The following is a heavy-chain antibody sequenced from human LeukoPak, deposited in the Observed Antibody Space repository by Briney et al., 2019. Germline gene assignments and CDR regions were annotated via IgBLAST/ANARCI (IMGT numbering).Heavy chain of an antibody. D-gene: IGHD1-26*01. J-gene: IGHJ4*02. CDR2: IYYSGST. CDR3: AEVVGATIGY. Sequence: SETLSLTCTVSGGSISSSSYYLGWIRQPPGKGLEWIGSIYYSGSTYYNPSLKSRVTISVDTSKNQFFLKLSSVTAADTAVYYCAEVVGATIGYWGQGTLVTVSS. V-gene: IGHV4-39*01. CDR1: GGSISSSSYY.